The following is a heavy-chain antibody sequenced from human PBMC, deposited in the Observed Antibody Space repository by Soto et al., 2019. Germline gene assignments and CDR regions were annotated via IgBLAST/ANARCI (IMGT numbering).Heavy chain of an antibody. CDR3: ARGGTIAVTTIGDY. CDR2: ISSSSSTI. J-gene: IGHJ4*01. Sequence: DVQLVESGGGLVQPGGSLRLSCPASGFTFRSYNMNWVRQAPGKGLDWLSYISSSSSTIYYADSVKGRFTISRDNAKNSLYLQMNSLRDDDTAMYYCARGGTIAVTTIGDYWGQGTLVTVSS. CDR1: GFTFRSYN. D-gene: IGHD5-12*01. V-gene: IGHV3-48*02.